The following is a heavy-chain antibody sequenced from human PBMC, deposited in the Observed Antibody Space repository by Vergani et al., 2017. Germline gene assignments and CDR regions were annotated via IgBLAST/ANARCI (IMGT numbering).Heavy chain of an antibody. Sequence: QVQLVQSGADVKKPGASVKVSFKASGYTFTSYDINWVRQATGQGLGWMRWMNPNSGTTGYAQKFQGRVTMTRNTSISTGYMELSSLRAEDTAVYYCARGPPLTAAFEGYYGIDVWGQGTTVTVSS. CDR3: ARGPPLTAAFEGYYGIDV. D-gene: IGHD2-2*01. V-gene: IGHV1-8*01. J-gene: IGHJ6*02. CDR1: GYTFTSYD. CDR2: MNPNSGTT.